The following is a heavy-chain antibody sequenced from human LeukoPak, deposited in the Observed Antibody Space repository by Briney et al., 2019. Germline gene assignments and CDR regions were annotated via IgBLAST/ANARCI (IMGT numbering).Heavy chain of an antibody. D-gene: IGHD3-10*01. V-gene: IGHV3-15*01. Sequence: PWGSLRLSCAASGFTFSNAWMSWVRQAPGRGLEYIGRIRSKADGGTTDYSAPVKGRFTISRDDSTNRMYLQMTSLKTEDTAVYYCITAGGGQWGQGTLVTVSS. CDR3: ITAGGGQ. CDR2: IRSKADGGTT. J-gene: IGHJ4*02. CDR1: GFTFSNAW.